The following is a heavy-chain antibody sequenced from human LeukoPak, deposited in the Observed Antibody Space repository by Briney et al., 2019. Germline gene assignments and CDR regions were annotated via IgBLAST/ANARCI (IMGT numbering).Heavy chain of an antibody. V-gene: IGHV1-18*01. J-gene: IGHJ4*02. CDR1: GYTFTSYG. CDR2: ISAYNGST. Sequence: ASVKVSCKASGYTFTSYGISWVRQAPGQGLEWMGWISAYNGSTNYAQKLQGRVTMTTDTSTSTAYMELRSLRSDDTAVYYCARGNLYQLLDEFDYWGQGTLVTVSS. D-gene: IGHD2-2*01. CDR3: ARGNLYQLLDEFDY.